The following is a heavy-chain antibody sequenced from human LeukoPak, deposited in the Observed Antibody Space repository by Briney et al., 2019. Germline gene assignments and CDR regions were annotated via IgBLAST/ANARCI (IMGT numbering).Heavy chain of an antibody. D-gene: IGHD4-17*01. CDR2: INPNSGGT. J-gene: IGHJ4*02. V-gene: IGHV1-2*02. CDR1: GYTFTSYD. CDR3: ARIGHYGDYRDY. Sequence: ASVKVSCKASGYTFTSYDINWVRQATGQGLEWMGWINPNSGGTNYAQKFQGRVTMTRDTSISTAYMELSRLRSDDTAVYYCARIGHYGDYRDYWGQGTLVTASS.